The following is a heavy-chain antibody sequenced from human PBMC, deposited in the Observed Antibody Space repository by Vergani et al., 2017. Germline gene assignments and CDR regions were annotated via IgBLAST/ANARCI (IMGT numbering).Heavy chain of an antibody. Sequence: EVQLVESGGGLVQPGRSLRLSCAASGFTFDDYAMHWVRQAPGKGLEWVSGISWNSGSIYYADSVKGRFTISRDNAKNSLYLQMNSLRAEDTAVYYCARSGGRLRGPPIGYWGQGTLVTVSS. CDR2: ISWNSGSI. V-gene: IGHV3-9*01. J-gene: IGHJ4*02. D-gene: IGHD3-16*01. CDR3: ARSGGRLRGPPIGY. CDR1: GFTFDDYA.